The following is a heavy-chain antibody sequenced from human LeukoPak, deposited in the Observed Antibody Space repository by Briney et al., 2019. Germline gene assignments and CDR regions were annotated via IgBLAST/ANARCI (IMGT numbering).Heavy chain of an antibody. J-gene: IGHJ6*02. V-gene: IGHV5-51*01. Sequence: GESLQISCKGSGYSFTSYWIGWVRQVPGKGLEWMGIIYPGDSDTRYSPSFQGQVTISADKSISTAYLQWSSLKASDTAMYYCATTSHYDFWSGYPWYYYYGMDVWGQGTTVTVSS. D-gene: IGHD3-3*01. CDR3: ATTSHYDFWSGYPWYYYYGMDV. CDR2: IYPGDSDT. CDR1: GYSFTSYW.